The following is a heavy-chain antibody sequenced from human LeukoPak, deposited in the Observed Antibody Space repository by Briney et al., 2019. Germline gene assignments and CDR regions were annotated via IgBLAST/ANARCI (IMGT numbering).Heavy chain of an antibody. CDR2: IKQDGSEK. CDR3: ARAVSYYDSSSLYYFDY. D-gene: IGHD3-22*01. J-gene: IGHJ4*02. V-gene: IGHV3-7*01. CDR1: GFTFSSYW. Sequence: PGGSLRLSCAASGFTFSSYWMSWVRQAPGKGLEWVANIKQDGSEKYYVDSVKGRFTISRDNAKNSLYLQMNSLRAEDTAVYYCARAVSYYDSSSLYYFDYWGQGTLVTVSS.